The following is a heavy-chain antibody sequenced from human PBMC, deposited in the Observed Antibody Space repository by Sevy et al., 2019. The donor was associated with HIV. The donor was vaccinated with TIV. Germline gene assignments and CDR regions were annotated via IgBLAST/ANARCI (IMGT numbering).Heavy chain of an antibody. CDR2: ISPVFGTA. CDR3: AREPFYDSSGYYSLPFDY. Sequence: ASVKVSCKASGGTFSSYAISWVRQAPGQRLEWMGGISPVFGTANCAQKFQGRVTITADESTSTAYMELSSLRSEDTAVYYCAREPFYDSSGYYSLPFDYWGQGTLVTVSS. J-gene: IGHJ4*02. V-gene: IGHV1-69*13. CDR1: GGTFSSYA. D-gene: IGHD3-22*01.